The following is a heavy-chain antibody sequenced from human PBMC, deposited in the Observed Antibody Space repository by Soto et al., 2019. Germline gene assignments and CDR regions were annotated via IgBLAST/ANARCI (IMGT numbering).Heavy chain of an antibody. J-gene: IGHJ4*02. CDR2: INPSGGST. CDR3: ARDRGFCSGGSCYYFDC. CDR1: GYTFTSYY. Sequence: QVQLVQSGAEVKKPGASVKVSCKASGYTFTSYYMHWVRQAPGQGLEWMGIINPSGGSTTYAQKFQGRVTMTRDTSTSTIYMELSSLRSEDTAVYYCARDRGFCSGGSCYYFDCWGQGTLVTVSS. D-gene: IGHD2-15*01. V-gene: IGHV1-46*01.